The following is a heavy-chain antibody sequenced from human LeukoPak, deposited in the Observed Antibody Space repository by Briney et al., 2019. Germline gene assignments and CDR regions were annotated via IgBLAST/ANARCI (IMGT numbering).Heavy chain of an antibody. Sequence: QSGGSLRLSCAASGFTFSSYWMHSVRQAPGKRLVWVSRINTDGSSTSYANSVKGRFTISRDNAKTPLYLQMNSLRAEDTAVYYCASPDYGGHSDYFDYWGQGTLVTVSS. CDR3: ASPDYGGHSDYFDY. V-gene: IGHV3-74*01. CDR1: GFTFSSYW. J-gene: IGHJ4*02. CDR2: INTDGSST. D-gene: IGHD4-23*01.